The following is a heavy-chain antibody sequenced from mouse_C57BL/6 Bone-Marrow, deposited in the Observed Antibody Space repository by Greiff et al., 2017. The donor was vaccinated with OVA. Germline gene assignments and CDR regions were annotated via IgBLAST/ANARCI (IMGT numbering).Heavy chain of an antibody. CDR2: INPNNGGT. Sequence: VQLKESGPELVKPGASVKMSCKASGYTFTDYNMHWVKQSHGKSLEWIGYINPNNGGTSYNQKFKGKATLTVNKSSSTAYMELRSLTSEDSAVYYCARELRLAWFAYWGQGTLVTVSA. J-gene: IGHJ3*01. V-gene: IGHV1-22*01. D-gene: IGHD1-2*01. CDR1: GYTFTDYN. CDR3: ARELRLAWFAY.